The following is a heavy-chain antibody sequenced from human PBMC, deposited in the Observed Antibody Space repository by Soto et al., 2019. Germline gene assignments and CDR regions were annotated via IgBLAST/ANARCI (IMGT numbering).Heavy chain of an antibody. J-gene: IGHJ4*02. CDR3: AKDLYSSGGLADYYLDY. CDR2: ISYDGSNK. D-gene: IGHD6-19*01. CDR1: GFTFSSYG. V-gene: IGHV3-30*18. Sequence: QVQLVESGGGVVQPGRSLRLSCAASGFTFSSYGMHWVRQAPGKGLEWVSVISYDGSNKYYADSVKGRFTISRDNSKNTLYLQMNSLRAEDTAVYYCAKDLYSSGGLADYYLDYWGQGTLVTVSS.